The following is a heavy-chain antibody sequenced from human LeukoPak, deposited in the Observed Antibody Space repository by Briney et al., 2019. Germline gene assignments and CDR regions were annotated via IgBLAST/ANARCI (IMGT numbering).Heavy chain of an antibody. D-gene: IGHD2-21*01. CDR2: ISSSGSYI. CDR1: GFTFTSYT. CDR3: ARSLIADGAFDI. J-gene: IGHJ3*02. Sequence: PGVSLRLSCAASGFTFTSYTMNWVRQAPGKGLEWVSDISSSGSYIDYADSVKGRFTISRDNAKNSLFLQMNSLRAEDTAVYYCARSLIADGAFDIWGQGTMVTVSS. V-gene: IGHV3-21*01.